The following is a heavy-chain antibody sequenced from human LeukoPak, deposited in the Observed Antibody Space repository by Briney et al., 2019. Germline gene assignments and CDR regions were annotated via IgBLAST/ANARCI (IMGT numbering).Heavy chain of an antibody. CDR1: GFTFSSYG. Sequence: GGSLRLSCAASGFTFSSYGMHWVRQAPGKGLEWVAFIRYDGSNKYYADSVKGRFTISRDNSKNTLYPQMNSLRAEDTAVYYCAKGNGGYYYYYYMDVWGKGTTVTISS. V-gene: IGHV3-30*02. J-gene: IGHJ6*03. D-gene: IGHD3-16*01. CDR2: IRYDGSNK. CDR3: AKGNGGYYYYYYMDV.